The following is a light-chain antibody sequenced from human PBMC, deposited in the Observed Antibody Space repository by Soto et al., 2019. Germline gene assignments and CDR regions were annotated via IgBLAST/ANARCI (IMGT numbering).Light chain of an antibody. Sequence: DIQMTQSPSSVSASVGDRVTITCRASQGISSSLAWYQQKPRKAPKLLIYAASTLQSGVYSRFSGSGSGTDFTLAISSLQPEDFATYYCQHAKSFPPTVRPGTRVDIK. CDR2: AAS. CDR3: QHAKSFPPT. CDR1: QGISSS. J-gene: IGKJ3*01. V-gene: IGKV1-12*01.